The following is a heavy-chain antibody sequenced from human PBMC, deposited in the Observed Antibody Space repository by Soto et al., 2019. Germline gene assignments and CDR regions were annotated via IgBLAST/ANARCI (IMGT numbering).Heavy chain of an antibody. J-gene: IGHJ4*02. Sequence: PGGSLRLSCAASGFTFSIYAMRWVRQAPGKGLEWVSAISGSGGSTYYADSVKGRFTISRDNSKNTLYLQMSSLRAEDTAVYYCAKGRLLYYFDYWGQGTLVTVSS. CDR2: ISGSGGST. CDR1: GFTFSIYA. CDR3: AKGRLLYYFDY. V-gene: IGHV3-23*01.